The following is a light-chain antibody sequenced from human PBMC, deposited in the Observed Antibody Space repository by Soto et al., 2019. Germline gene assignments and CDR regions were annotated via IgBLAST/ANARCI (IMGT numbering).Light chain of an antibody. CDR3: QQYGSSGT. V-gene: IGKV3-20*01. Sequence: EIVLTQSPGTLSLSPGERATLSCRASRSFSNNYLAWYQQKPGQAPRLLIYGASNRATGIPDRFSGSGSGTDFTLTISRLEPEDFAVYYCQQYGSSGTFGQGTKVDI. CDR1: RSFSNNY. J-gene: IGKJ1*01. CDR2: GAS.